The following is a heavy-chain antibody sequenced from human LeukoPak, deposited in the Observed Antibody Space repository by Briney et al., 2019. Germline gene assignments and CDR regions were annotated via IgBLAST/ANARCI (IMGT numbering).Heavy chain of an antibody. V-gene: IGHV3-23*01. D-gene: IGHD1-26*01. CDR1: GFTFSSYA. Sequence: GGSLRLSCAASGFTFSSYAMTWARQAPGKGLEWVSSISGSGGSTYYADSVKGRFTISRDNSKNTLYLQMNSLRAEDTALYYCAKGTGLVGATEYWGQGTLVTVSS. J-gene: IGHJ4*02. CDR3: AKGTGLVGATEY. CDR2: ISGSGGST.